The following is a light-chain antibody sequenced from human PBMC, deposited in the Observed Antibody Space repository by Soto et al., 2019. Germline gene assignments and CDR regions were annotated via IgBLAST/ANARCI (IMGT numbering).Light chain of an antibody. J-gene: IGLJ3*02. CDR1: SSNIGAGYD. CDR3: QSYDSSLSVWV. V-gene: IGLV1-40*01. CDR2: GNS. Sequence: QSALTQPPSVSGAPGQRVTISCTGSSSNIGAGYDVHWYQQLPGTAPKLLIYGNSNRPSGVPDRSSGSKSGTSASLAITGLQAEDEADYYCQSYDSSLSVWVFGGGTKVTVL.